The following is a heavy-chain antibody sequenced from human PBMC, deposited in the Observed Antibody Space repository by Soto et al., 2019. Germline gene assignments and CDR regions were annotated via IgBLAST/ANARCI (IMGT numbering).Heavy chain of an antibody. D-gene: IGHD3-10*01. CDR1: GDSVSSKSGA. CDR2: TYYRTNWHN. CDR3: ARDRAQYGMDV. V-gene: IGHV6-1*01. Sequence: QVQLQQSGPRLVKPSQTLSLTCAISGDSVSSKSGAWNWIRQSPSRGLEWLGRTYYRTNWHNGSAVSVRSRIIINPDTSKNHFSLQLHSVTPEDTAVYYCARDRAQYGMDVWGQGTTVTVSS. J-gene: IGHJ6*02.